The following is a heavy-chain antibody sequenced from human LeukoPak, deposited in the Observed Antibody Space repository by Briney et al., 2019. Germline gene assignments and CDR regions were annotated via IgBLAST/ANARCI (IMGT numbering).Heavy chain of an antibody. CDR1: GYTFTGYY. J-gene: IGHJ4*02. CDR2: INPNSGGT. CDR3: ARVNSIRTIFGVVIGWDY. V-gene: IGHV1-2*06. Sequence: ASVKVSCKASGYTFTGYYMHWVRQAPGQGLEWMGRINPNSGGTNYAQKFQGRVTMTRDTSISTAYMVLSRLRSDDTAVYYCARVNSIRTIFGVVIGWDYWGQGTLVTVSS. D-gene: IGHD3-3*01.